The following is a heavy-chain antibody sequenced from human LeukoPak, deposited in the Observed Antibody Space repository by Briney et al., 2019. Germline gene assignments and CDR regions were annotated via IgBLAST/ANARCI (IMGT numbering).Heavy chain of an antibody. CDR2: ISGSGGST. CDR1: GFTFSSYA. V-gene: IGHV3-23*01. D-gene: IGHD4-11*01. J-gene: IGHJ6*03. Sequence: PGGSLRLPCAASGFTFSSYAMSWVRQAPGKGLEWVSAISGSGGSTYYADSVKGRFTISRDNSKNTLYLQMNSLRAEDTAVYYCAKDLGVTGYYYYYMDVWGKGTTVTVSS. CDR3: AKDLGVTGYYYYYMDV.